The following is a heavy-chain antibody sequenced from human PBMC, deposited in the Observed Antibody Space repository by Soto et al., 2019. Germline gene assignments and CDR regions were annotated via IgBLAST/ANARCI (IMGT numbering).Heavy chain of an antibody. CDR3: ATMANFGSLNWFDP. CDR1: GYTFTNND. CDR2: MNPGSGDT. Sequence: GASVKVSCKASGYTFTNNDVSWVRQATGQGLEWMGWMNPGSGDTGYAQKFQGRVTMTSDISIATAYMELSSLRSDDTAIYYCATMANFGSLNWFDPWGQGTLVTVSS. D-gene: IGHD3-10*01. J-gene: IGHJ5*02. V-gene: IGHV1-8*01.